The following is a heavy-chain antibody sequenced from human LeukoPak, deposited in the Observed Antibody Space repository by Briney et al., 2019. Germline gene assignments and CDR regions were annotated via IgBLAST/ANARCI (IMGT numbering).Heavy chain of an antibody. J-gene: IGHJ3*02. V-gene: IGHV3-48*03. Sequence: GGSLRLSCTASGFTFSSYEMNWVRQAPGKGLEWVSYISTSDSTIYYADSVKGRFTISRDNAKNSLYLQMNSLRAEDTAIYYCARLKASGWNAFDIWGQGTMVTVSS. D-gene: IGHD2-15*01. CDR1: GFTFSSYE. CDR2: ISTSDSTI. CDR3: ARLKASGWNAFDI.